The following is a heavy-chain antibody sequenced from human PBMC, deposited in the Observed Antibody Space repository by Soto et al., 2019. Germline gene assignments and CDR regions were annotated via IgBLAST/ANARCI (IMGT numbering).Heavy chain of an antibody. CDR2: ITRDGGSV. D-gene: IGHD2-21*01. Sequence: PGGSLRLSCAASGFTFNAHTMHWVRQAPGKGLEWLSLITRDGGSVYSADSVKGRFTISRDNNRDSLYLQMNGLRTDDTALYYCARDTCGGDYGLDVWGQGTTVTVSS. V-gene: IGHV3-43*01. CDR1: GFTFNAHT. J-gene: IGHJ6*02. CDR3: ARDTCGGDYGLDV.